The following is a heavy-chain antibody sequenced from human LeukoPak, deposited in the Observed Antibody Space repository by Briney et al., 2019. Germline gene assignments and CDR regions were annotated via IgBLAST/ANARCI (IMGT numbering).Heavy chain of an antibody. CDR1: GFTFSSYS. D-gene: IGHD1-26*01. J-gene: IGHJ2*01. V-gene: IGHV3-21*01. Sequence: GGSLRLSCAASGFTFSSYSMNWVRQAPGKGLEWVSSISSSSSYIYYADSVKGRFTISRDNAKNSLYLQMNSLRAEDTAVYYCARDGPGGAPGYFDLWGRGTLVTVSS. CDR3: ARDGPGGAPGYFDL. CDR2: ISSSSSYI.